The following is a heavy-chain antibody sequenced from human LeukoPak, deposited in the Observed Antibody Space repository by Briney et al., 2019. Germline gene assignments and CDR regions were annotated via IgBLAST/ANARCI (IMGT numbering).Heavy chain of an antibody. D-gene: IGHD3-22*01. Sequence: TLSLTCTVSGGSISSGGYSWSWIRQHPGKGLEWIGYIYYSGSTYYNPSLKSRVTISVDTSKNRFSLKLSYVTAADTAVYYCARGKYYYDSSGYSNFDYWGQGTLVTVSS. J-gene: IGHJ4*02. CDR2: IYYSGST. CDR1: GGSISSGGYS. CDR3: ARGKYYYDSSGYSNFDY. V-gene: IGHV4-31*03.